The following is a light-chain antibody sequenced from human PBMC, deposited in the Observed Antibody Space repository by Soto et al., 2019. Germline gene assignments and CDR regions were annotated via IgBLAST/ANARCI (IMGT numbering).Light chain of an antibody. CDR3: MQSIQLPHT. CDR1: RSLLHTDGKTY. CDR2: EVS. J-gene: IGKJ2*01. V-gene: IGKV2D-29*01. Sequence: DVVVTQPPLSLSVSPGQPASISCKPSRSLLHTDGKTYLSWYLQRPGQPPQLLIYEVSKRFSGEPDRFSGSGSGTDFTLRISRVEAEDVGVYYCMQSIQLPHTFGQGTKLEIK.